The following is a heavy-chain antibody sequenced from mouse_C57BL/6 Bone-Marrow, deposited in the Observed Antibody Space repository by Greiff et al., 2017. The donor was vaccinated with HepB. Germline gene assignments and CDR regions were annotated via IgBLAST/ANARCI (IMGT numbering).Heavy chain of an antibody. J-gene: IGHJ3*01. Sequence: EVKLVESGGGLVKPGGSLKLSCAVSGFTFSSYAMSWVRQTPEKRLEWVATISDGGSYTYYPDNVKGRFTISRDNAKNNLYLQMSHLKSEDTAMYYCARAPYGSSEAWFAYWGQGTLVTVSA. D-gene: IGHD1-1*01. CDR2: ISDGGSYT. CDR1: GFTFSSYA. V-gene: IGHV5-4*03. CDR3: ARAPYGSSEAWFAY.